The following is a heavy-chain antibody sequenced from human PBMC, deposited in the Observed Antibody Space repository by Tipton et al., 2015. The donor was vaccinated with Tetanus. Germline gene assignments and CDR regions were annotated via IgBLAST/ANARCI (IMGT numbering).Heavy chain of an antibody. CDR1: GGTFSSYA. Sequence: QSGPEVKKPGSSVKVSCKASGGTFSSYAISWVRQAPGQGLEWMGGIIPIFGTANYAQKFQGRVTITADKSTSTAYMELSSLRSEGTAVYYCASPDVSVGGSYGYWGQGTLVTVSS. D-gene: IGHD1-26*01. V-gene: IGHV1-69*06. CDR2: IIPIFGTA. J-gene: IGHJ4*02. CDR3: ASPDVSVGGSYGY.